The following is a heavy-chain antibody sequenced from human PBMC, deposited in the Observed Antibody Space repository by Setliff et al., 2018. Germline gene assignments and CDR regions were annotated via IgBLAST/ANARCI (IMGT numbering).Heavy chain of an antibody. Sequence: PGESLKISCKGSGYSFSTCWIGWVRQMPGKGLEWMGIIYPGDSITRYSPSFQGQVTISVDKSINTAYLQWSSLRASDTAIYYCARHPYYYGSGTISIAVFDYWGQGTLVTVSS. V-gene: IGHV5-51*01. CDR3: ARHPYYYGSGTISIAVFDY. CDR1: GYSFSTCW. J-gene: IGHJ4*02. D-gene: IGHD3-10*01. CDR2: IYPGDSIT.